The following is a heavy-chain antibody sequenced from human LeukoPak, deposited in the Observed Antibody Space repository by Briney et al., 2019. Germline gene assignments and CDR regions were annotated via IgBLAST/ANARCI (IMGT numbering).Heavy chain of an antibody. D-gene: IGHD2-21*02. CDR3: ARDGGDHIYAFDI. CDR1: GFTFSSYA. CDR2: ISSNGGST. V-gene: IGHV3-64*01. J-gene: IGHJ3*02. Sequence: GWSLRLSCAASGFTFSSYAMHWVRQAPGKGLEYASAISSNGGSTYYAKSVKGRFTISRDNSKNTPYLQMGSLRAEDMAVYYCARDGGDHIYAFDIWGQGTMVTVSS.